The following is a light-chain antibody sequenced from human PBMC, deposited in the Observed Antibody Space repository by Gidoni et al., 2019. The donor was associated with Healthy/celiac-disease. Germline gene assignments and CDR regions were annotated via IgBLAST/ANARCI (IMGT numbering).Light chain of an antibody. Sequence: DLQMPQPPSSLSASVGDRVTLTCRASQSISSYLNWYQQKPGKAPKLLIYAASSLQSGVPSRFSGSGSGTDFTLTISSLQPEDFATYYCQQSYSTPYTFXQXTKLEIK. CDR3: QQSYSTPYT. CDR1: QSISSY. CDR2: AAS. V-gene: IGKV1-39*01. J-gene: IGKJ2*01.